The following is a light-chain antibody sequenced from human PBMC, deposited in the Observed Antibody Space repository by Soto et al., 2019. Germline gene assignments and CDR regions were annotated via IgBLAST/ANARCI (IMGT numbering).Light chain of an antibody. CDR3: QQYDNLLTWT. CDR2: DAS. V-gene: IGKV1-33*01. Sequence: DIQMTQSPSSLSASVGDRVTITCQASQDISNYLNWYQQKPGKAPKLLIYDASNLETGVPSRFSGSGPGTDFTFTISSLQAENIVTYYCQQYDNLLTWTFGQGTKVEIK. J-gene: IGKJ1*01. CDR1: QDISNY.